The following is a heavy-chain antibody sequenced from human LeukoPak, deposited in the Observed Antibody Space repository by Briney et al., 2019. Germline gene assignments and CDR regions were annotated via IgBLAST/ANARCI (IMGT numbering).Heavy chain of an antibody. V-gene: IGHV4-39*01. CDR2: MYYDGSS. CDR1: GGSINSGTFY. CDR3: ARRSDSGSDDGEDYFDY. D-gene: IGHD1-26*01. Sequence: SETLSLACTVSGGSINSGTFYWGWIRQPPGKGLEWIGSMYYDGSSYYNPSLKSLVTTSVDTSKNQFSLKLTSVTAADTAVYFCARRSDSGSDDGEDYFDYWGQGTLVTVSS. J-gene: IGHJ4*02.